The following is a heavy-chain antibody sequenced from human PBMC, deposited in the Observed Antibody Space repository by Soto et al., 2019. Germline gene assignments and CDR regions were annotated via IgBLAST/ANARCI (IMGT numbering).Heavy chain of an antibody. V-gene: IGHV3-64*01. Sequence: EVQLAESGGGLAQPGGSLRLSCAASGFTLSGYAMDWVRQAPGKGLEYVSGISSNGVGTYYANSVQGRFTISRDNSKNTVYLQMGSLRPEDMVVYYCEKRDGTDFYYMDVWGKGTTVTVSS. D-gene: IGHD2-15*01. J-gene: IGHJ6*03. CDR2: ISSNGVGT. CDR3: EKRDGTDFYYMDV. CDR1: GFTLSGYA.